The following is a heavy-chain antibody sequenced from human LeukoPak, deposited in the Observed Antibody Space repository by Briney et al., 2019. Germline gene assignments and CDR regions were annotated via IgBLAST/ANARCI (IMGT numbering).Heavy chain of an antibody. CDR2: IYPGDSGP. CDR1: GYSFTSYC. CDR3: GMSGDRVPLQDDVFDV. D-gene: IGHD1-26*01. J-gene: IGHJ3*01. V-gene: IGHV5-51*01. Sequence: GESLKISCKVSGYSFTSYCIGWVRQMPGKGLGWMGIIYPGDSGPTYSPSFQGQVTISVDKSINTAYLQWSSLQASDTAMYYCGMSGDRVPLQDDVFDVWGQGTMVTVST.